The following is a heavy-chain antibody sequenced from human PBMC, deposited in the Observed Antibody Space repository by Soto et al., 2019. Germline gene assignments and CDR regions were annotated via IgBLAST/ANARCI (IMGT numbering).Heavy chain of an antibody. Sequence: GGSLRLSCAASGFTFSSYGMHWVRQAPGKGLEWVAVIWYDGSNKYYADSVKGRFTISRDNSKNTLYLQMNSLRAEDTAVYYCARANYPIAVAGMDIFDYWGQRTLVTVSS. CDR1: GFTFSSYG. V-gene: IGHV3-33*01. CDR3: ARANYPIAVAGMDIFDY. CDR2: IWYDGSNK. D-gene: IGHD6-19*01. J-gene: IGHJ4*02.